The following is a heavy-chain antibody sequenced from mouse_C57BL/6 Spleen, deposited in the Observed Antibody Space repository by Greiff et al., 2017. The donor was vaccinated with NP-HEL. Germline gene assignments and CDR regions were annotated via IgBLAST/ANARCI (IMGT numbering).Heavy chain of an antibody. CDR3: ARDLGYYGSIFAY. J-gene: IGHJ3*01. CDR2: INYDGSST. CDR1: GFTFSDYY. D-gene: IGHD1-1*01. V-gene: IGHV5-16*01. Sequence: VQLKEPEGGLVQPGSSMKLSCTASGFTFSDYYMAWVRQVPEQGLEWVANINYDGSSTYYLDSLKSRFIISRDNAKNILYLQMSSLKSEDTATYYCARDLGYYGSIFAYWGQGTLVTVSA.